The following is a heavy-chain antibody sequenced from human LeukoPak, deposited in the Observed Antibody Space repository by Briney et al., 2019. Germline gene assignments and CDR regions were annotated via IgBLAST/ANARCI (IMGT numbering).Heavy chain of an antibody. CDR3: ARDQYYYDSSGYYQLDY. D-gene: IGHD3-22*01. CDR1: GVSISSYY. J-gene: IGHJ4*02. V-gene: IGHV4-4*07. Sequence: SETLSLTCTVSGVSISSYYWSWIRQPAGKGLEWIGRIYTSGSTNYNPSLKSRVTMSVDTSKNQFSLKLSSVTAADTAVYYCARDQYYYDSSGYYQLDYWGQGTLVTVSS. CDR2: IYTSGST.